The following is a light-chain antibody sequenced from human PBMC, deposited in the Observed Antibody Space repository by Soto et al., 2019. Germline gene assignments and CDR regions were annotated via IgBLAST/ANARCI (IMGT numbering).Light chain of an antibody. J-gene: IGLJ1*01. CDR3: SSYTSSSTLV. V-gene: IGLV2-14*01. CDR2: DVS. CDR1: SSDVGGSNY. Sequence: QSALIQPASVSGSPGQSITISCTGTSSDVGGSNYVSWYQHHPLRAPKLMIYDVSNRPSGVSSRFSGSKSGNTASLSISGLQAEDEADYYCSSYTSSSTLVFGTGTKVTVL.